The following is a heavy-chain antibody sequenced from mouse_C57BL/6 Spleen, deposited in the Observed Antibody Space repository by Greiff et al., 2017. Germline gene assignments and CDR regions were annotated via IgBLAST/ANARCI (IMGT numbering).Heavy chain of an antibody. CDR2: IDPETGGT. CDR3: TGAGYFPFDY. J-gene: IGHJ2*01. Sequence: QVQLKESGAELVRPGASVTLSCKASGYTFTDYEMHWVKQTPVHGLEWIGAIDPETGGTAYNQKFKGKAILTADKSSSTAYMELRSLTSEDSAVYYWTGAGYFPFDYWGQGTTLTVSS. D-gene: IGHD2-3*01. CDR1: GYTFTDYE. V-gene: IGHV1-15*01.